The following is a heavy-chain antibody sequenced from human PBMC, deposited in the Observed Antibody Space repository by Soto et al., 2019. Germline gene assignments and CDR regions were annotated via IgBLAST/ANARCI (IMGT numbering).Heavy chain of an antibody. J-gene: IGHJ4*02. CDR2: IWYDGSNK. CDR1: GFTFSSYG. Sequence: QVQLVESGGGVVQPGRSLRLSCAASGFTFSSYGMHWVRQAPGKGLEWVAVIWYDGSNKYYADSVKGRFTISRDNSKNRLYLQMNSLRADDTAVYYCARGSYYDSSGYYFFDYWGQGTLVTVSS. V-gene: IGHV3-33*01. CDR3: ARGSYYDSSGYYFFDY. D-gene: IGHD3-22*01.